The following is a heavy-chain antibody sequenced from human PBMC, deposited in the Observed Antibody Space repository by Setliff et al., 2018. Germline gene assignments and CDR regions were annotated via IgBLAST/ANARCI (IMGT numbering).Heavy chain of an antibody. J-gene: IGHJ4*02. CDR3: AKDRVNDGIWEFGS. CDR2: IDQISRT. V-gene: IGHV3-53*01. Sequence: PGESLKLSCATSGFTFREYSLTWVRQAPGKGLEWVAGIDQISRTYYPDSMKGRFTISRDNSRNTISLQINDLRAEDTATYYCAKDRVNDGIWEFGSWGQGLLVTVSS. CDR1: GFTFREYS. D-gene: IGHD3-10*01.